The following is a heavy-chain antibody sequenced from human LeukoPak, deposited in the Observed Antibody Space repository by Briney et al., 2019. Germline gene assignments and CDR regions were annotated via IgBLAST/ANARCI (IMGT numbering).Heavy chain of an antibody. CDR1: GFTFSSYG. CDR2: IRYDGSNK. V-gene: IGHV3-30*02. D-gene: IGHD6-19*01. J-gene: IGHJ4*02. Sequence: PGGSLRLSCAASGFTFSSYGMHWVRQAPGKGLEWVAFIRYDGSNKYYADSVKGRFTISRDNSKNTLYLQMNSLRAEDTAVYYCAKDQAAYSSGWYRGFFDYWGQGTLVTVSS. CDR3: AKDQAAYSSGWYRGFFDY.